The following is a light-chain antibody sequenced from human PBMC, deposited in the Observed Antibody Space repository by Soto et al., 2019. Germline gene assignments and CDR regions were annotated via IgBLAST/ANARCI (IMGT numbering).Light chain of an antibody. Sequence: QSALTQPASVSGSPGQSITISCAGTMRDVGAYNLVSWYQQHPGRAPQLIIYEVRNRPSGISFRFSGSKSGNTASLTISGLQDEEEADYYCSSYNSKSSLIFGGGTKVTVL. V-gene: IGLV2-14*01. CDR1: MRDVGAYNL. CDR2: EVR. CDR3: SSYNSKSSLI. J-gene: IGLJ2*01.